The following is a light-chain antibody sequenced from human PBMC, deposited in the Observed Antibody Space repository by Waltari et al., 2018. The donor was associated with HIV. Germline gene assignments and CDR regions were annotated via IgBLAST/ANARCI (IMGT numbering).Light chain of an antibody. CDR2: SAS. Sequence: DIQMTQSPSSLSASVGDRVTLTCRSSQSISSKLNWYQQRPGKAPDLLIYSASTLKSGVPSRFSGSVSGTDFTLTISSLQTEDFVTYYCQQSYGVPLTFGPGTKVEI. V-gene: IGKV1-39*01. CDR1: QSISSK. CDR3: QQSYGVPLT. J-gene: IGKJ3*01.